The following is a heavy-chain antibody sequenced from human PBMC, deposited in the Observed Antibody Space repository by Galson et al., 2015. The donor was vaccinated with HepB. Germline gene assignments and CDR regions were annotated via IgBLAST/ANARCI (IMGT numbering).Heavy chain of an antibody. CDR3: ARGGIAAPGASYYYYYGMDV. CDR2: TYYRSKWYN. V-gene: IGHV6-1*01. D-gene: IGHD6-13*01. Sequence: AISGDSVSSNSAAWNWIRQSPSRGLEWLGRTYYRSKWYNDYAVSVKSRITINPDTSKNQFSLQLNSVTPEDTAVYYCARGGIAAPGASYYYYYGMDVWGQGTTVTVSS. CDR1: GDSVSSNSAA. J-gene: IGHJ6*02.